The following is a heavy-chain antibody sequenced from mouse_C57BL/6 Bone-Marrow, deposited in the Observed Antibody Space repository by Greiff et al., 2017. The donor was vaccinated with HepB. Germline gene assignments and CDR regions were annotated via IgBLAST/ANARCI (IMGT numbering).Heavy chain of an antibody. Sequence: VQRVESGAELVRPGTSVKVSCKASGYAFTNYLIEWVKQRPGQGLEWIGVINPGSGGTNYNEKFKGKATLTADKSSSTAYMQLSSLTSEDSAVYFCAREGVYYGSSYYWYFDVWGTGTTVTVSS. J-gene: IGHJ1*03. V-gene: IGHV1-54*01. CDR2: INPGSGGT. CDR1: GYAFTNYL. CDR3: AREGVYYGSSYYWYFDV. D-gene: IGHD1-1*01.